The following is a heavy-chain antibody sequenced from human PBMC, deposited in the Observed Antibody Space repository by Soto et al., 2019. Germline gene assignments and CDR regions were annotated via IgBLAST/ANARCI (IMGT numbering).Heavy chain of an antibody. J-gene: IGHJ6*02. CDR1: GFSLSTSGMC. CDR3: ARAIAAAGTRPNYYYGMDV. V-gene: IGHV2-70*01. Sequence: ESGPTLVNPTQTLTLTCTFSGFSLSTSGMCVSWIRQPPGKALEWLALIDWDDDKYYSTSLKTRLTISKDTSKNQVVLTMTNMDPVDTATYYCARAIAAAGTRPNYYYGMDVWGQGTTVTVS. CDR2: IDWDDDK. D-gene: IGHD6-13*01.